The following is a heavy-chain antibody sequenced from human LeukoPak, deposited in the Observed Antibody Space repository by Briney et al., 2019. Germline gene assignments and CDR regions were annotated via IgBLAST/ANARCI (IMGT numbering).Heavy chain of an antibody. J-gene: IGHJ4*02. D-gene: IGHD3-22*01. V-gene: IGHV3-23*01. Sequence: GGSLRLSCAASGFTFSSYAMSWVRQAPGKGLEWVSAISGSGGSTYYADSVKGRFTISRDNSKNTLYLQMNSLRAEDTAVYYCAKEKSRYYDSSGYQRYFDYWGQGTLVTVSS. CDR2: ISGSGGST. CDR1: GFTFSSYA. CDR3: AKEKSRYYDSSGYQRYFDY.